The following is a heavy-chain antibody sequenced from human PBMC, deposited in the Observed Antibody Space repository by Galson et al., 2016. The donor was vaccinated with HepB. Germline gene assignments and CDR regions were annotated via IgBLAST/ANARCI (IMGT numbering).Heavy chain of an antibody. D-gene: IGHD2/OR15-2a*01. CDR2: IYPGDSET. J-gene: IGHJ6*01. CDR3: ARHLYTNDGTFYHVAFDP. Sequence: QSGAEVKQSGESLRISCKGSGYIFSNYWIGWVRQMPGKGLEWMGIIYPGDSETRYSPSFQGQVSISADKSISTAYLQWSSLKASDTAMYYCARHLYTNDGTFYHVAFDPGGPGTTVSVSS. CDR1: GYIFSNYW. V-gene: IGHV5-51*01.